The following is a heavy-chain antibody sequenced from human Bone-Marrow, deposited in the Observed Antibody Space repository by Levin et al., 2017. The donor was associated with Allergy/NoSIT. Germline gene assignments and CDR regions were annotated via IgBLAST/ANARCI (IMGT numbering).Heavy chain of an antibody. Sequence: GESLKISCAASGFTFSDYYMSWIRQAPGKGLEWVSYISSSSSYTNYADSVKGRFTISRDNAKNSLYLQMNSLRAEDTAVYYCARENPPPTRITMVRGVIIGGYWGQGTLVTVSS. CDR1: GFTFSDYY. D-gene: IGHD3-10*01. V-gene: IGHV3-11*05. J-gene: IGHJ4*02. CDR3: ARENPPPTRITMVRGVIIGGY. CDR2: ISSSSSYT.